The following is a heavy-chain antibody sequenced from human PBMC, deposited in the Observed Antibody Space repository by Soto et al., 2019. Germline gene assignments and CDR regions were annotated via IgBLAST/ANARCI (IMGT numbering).Heavy chain of an antibody. J-gene: IGHJ4*02. CDR2: ISWNSGSI. Sequence: GGSLRLSCAASGFTFDDYAMHWVRQAPGKGLEWVSGISWNSGSIGYADSVKGRFTISRDNAKNSLYLQMNSLRAEDTALYYCAKDSGGIAARPYYWGQGTLVTVSS. V-gene: IGHV3-9*01. CDR3: AKDSGGIAARPYY. CDR1: GFTFDDYA. D-gene: IGHD6-6*01.